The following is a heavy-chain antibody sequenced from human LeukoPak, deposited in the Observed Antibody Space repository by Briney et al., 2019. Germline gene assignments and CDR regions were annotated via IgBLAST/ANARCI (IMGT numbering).Heavy chain of an antibody. CDR1: GFTFGTYW. CDR2: INQDGSEK. D-gene: IGHD4-17*01. CDR3: ARSYGAFSGPVAY. J-gene: IGHJ4*02. Sequence: GGSLRLSCAASGFTFGTYWMTWVRQAPGKGLEWVANINQDGSEKHYVDSVKGRFTISRDNAKNSLYLQMNSLRAEDTAVYYCARSYGAFSGPVAYWGQGTLVTLSS. V-gene: IGHV3-7*01.